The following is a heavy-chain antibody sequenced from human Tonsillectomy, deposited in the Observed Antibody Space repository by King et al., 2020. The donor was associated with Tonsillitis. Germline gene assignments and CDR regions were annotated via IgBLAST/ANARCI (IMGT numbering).Heavy chain of an antibody. CDR1: GYSISSGYY. J-gene: IGHJ4*02. Sequence: QLQESGPGLVKPSETLSLTCAVSGYSISSGYYWGWIRQPPGKGLEWIGSIYHSGSTYYNPSLKSRVTISVDTTTNQFSLKLSSVTAADTAVYYCARDGFYSGSYGYWGQGTLVTVSS. CDR3: ARDGFYSGSYGY. D-gene: IGHD1-26*01. V-gene: IGHV4-38-2*02. CDR2: IYHSGST.